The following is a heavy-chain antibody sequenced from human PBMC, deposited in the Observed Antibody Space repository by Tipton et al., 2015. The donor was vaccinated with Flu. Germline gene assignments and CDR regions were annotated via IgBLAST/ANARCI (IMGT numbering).Heavy chain of an antibody. J-gene: IGHJ4*02. CDR3: ARDPSLGMPDYFDY. D-gene: IGHD2-2*01. V-gene: IGHV4-38-2*02. CDR2: IHRSGNT. CDR1: GDSIGSRYY. Sequence: TLSLTCSVSGDSIGSRYYWGWIRQPPGQGLQWIGNIHRSGNTYYNPSLQSRVTISVDTSKNQFSLKLSSVTAADTAVYYCARDPSLGMPDYFDYWGQGTLVTASS.